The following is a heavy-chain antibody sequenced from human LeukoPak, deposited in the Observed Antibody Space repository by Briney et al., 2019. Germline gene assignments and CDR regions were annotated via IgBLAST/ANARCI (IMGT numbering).Heavy chain of an antibody. V-gene: IGHV3-30-3*01. D-gene: IGHD3-3*01. CDR2: ISYDGSNK. CDR1: GFTFSSYA. CDR3: AKDSSPSLEGVVIN. Sequence: PGGSLRLSCAASGFTFSSYAMHWVRQAPGKGLEWVAVISYDGSNKYYADSAKGRFTISRDNSKNTLYLQMNSLRAEDTAVYYCAKDSSPSLEGVVINWGQGTLVTVSS. J-gene: IGHJ4*02.